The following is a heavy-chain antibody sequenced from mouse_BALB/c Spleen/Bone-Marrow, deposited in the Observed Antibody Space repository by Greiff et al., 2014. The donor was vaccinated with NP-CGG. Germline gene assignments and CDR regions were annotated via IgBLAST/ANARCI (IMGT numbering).Heavy chain of an antibody. J-gene: IGHJ4*01. CDR2: IYPGNSDT. CDR3: TRSPTMITTYSGAMDY. Sequence: VQLQQSGTVLARPGASVKTSCKASGYSFTSYWMHWVKQRPGQGLEWIGAIYPGNSDTSYNQKFKGKAKLTAVSSASTAYMELSSLTNEDSAVYYCTRSPTMITTYSGAMDYWGQGTSVTVSA. D-gene: IGHD2-4*01. V-gene: IGHV1-5*01. CDR1: GYSFTSYW.